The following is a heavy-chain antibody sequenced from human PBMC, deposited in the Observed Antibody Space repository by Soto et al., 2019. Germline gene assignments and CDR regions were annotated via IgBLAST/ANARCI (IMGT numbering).Heavy chain of an antibody. V-gene: IGHV3-30*03. CDR1: GFTLSNHG. CDR3: ARDGTTGTANLHYAMDV. Sequence: GGSLRLSCAASGFTLSNHGMQWVRQAPGKGLEWVAVTSSDGSIEHYADSVKGRFTISRDNAKNSLYLQMDSLRAEDTAVYYCARDGTTGTANLHYAMDVWGQGTTVTVSS. D-gene: IGHD4-17*01. J-gene: IGHJ6*02. CDR2: TSSDGSIE.